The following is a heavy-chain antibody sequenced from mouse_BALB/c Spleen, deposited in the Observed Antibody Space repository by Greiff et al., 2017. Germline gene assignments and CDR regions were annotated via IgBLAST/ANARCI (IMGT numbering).Heavy chain of an antibody. CDR2: ISYSGST. Sequence: EVKVVESGPSLVKPSQTLSLTCSVTGDSITSGYWNWIRKFPGNKLEYMGYISYSGSTYYNPSLKSRISITRDTSKNQYYLQLNSVTTEDTATYYCARRDDGYSFYWYFDVWGAGTTVTVSS. V-gene: IGHV3-8*02. D-gene: IGHD2-3*01. J-gene: IGHJ1*01. CDR3: ARRDDGYSFYWYFDV. CDR1: GDSITSGY.